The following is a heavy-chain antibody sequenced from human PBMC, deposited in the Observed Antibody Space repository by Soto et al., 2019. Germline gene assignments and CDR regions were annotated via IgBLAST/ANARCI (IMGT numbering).Heavy chain of an antibody. Sequence: GASVKVSCKASGYTFTSYDINWVRQATGQWLEWMGWMNPNSGNTNYAQKFQGWVTMTRDTSISTAYMELSRLRSDDTAVYYCARSGYSSSWGIDYWGQGTLVTVSS. D-gene: IGHD6-13*01. CDR3: ARSGYSSSWGIDY. J-gene: IGHJ4*02. CDR1: GYTFTSYD. V-gene: IGHV1-2*04. CDR2: MNPNSGNT.